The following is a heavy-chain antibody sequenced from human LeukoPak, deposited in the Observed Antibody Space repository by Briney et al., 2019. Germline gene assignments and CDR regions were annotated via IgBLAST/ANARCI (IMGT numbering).Heavy chain of an antibody. Sequence: GGSLRLSCAASGFTFSDYYMTWIRQAPGKGLEWVSHITRSGTYTNYADSVQGRFTISRDNAKNSLFLQMNNLRAEDTAVYYCARDYGSGSSRWFDPWGQGTLVTVSS. CDR1: GFTFSDYY. J-gene: IGHJ5*02. CDR3: ARDYGSGSSRWFDP. V-gene: IGHV3-11*05. CDR2: ITRSGTYT. D-gene: IGHD3-10*01.